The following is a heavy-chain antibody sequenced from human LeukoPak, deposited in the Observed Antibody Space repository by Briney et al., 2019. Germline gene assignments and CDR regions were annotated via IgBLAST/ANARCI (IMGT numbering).Heavy chain of an antibody. Sequence: PGGSLRLSCAASGFTFSSYAMSWVRQAPGKGLEWVSTISGSGGSTYYAESVKGRFTISRDNSKNTLYLQMNSLRAEDTAVYYRAKASGYADYDVFDYWGQGTLVTVSS. CDR1: GFTFSSYA. V-gene: IGHV3-23*01. CDR2: ISGSGGST. D-gene: IGHD4-17*01. J-gene: IGHJ4*02. CDR3: AKASGYADYDVFDY.